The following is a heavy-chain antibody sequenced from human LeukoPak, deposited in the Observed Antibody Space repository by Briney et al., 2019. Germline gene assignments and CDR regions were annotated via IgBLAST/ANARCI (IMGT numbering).Heavy chain of an antibody. V-gene: IGHV3-7*01. CDR2: ISQDGSEK. CDR1: GFTFSSYW. D-gene: IGHD4-17*01. Sequence: GGSLRLSCGASGFTFSSYWMSWVRQAPGKGLEWVANISQDGSEKYYVDSVKGRFTISRDNAKNSLYLQMNSLRAEDTAVYYCAREGYGDLDYWGQGTLVTVSS. J-gene: IGHJ4*02. CDR3: AREGYGDLDY.